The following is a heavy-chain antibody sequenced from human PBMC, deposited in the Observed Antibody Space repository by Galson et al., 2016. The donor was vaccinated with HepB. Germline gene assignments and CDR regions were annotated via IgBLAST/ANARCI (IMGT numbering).Heavy chain of an antibody. CDR2: IYWDDDE. Sequence: PALVKPTQTLTLTCTFSGISLSDAGVGVGWIRQPPGKALEWLSLIYWDDDELYNPSLQSRLPITKNTSKNQVVLSMNNVDPVDTATDFCAHKIVASWFCASWGQGTLVSVSS. CDR3: AHKIVASWFCAS. J-gene: IGHJ5*02. D-gene: IGHD3-10*01. V-gene: IGHV2-5*02. CDR1: GISLSDAGVG.